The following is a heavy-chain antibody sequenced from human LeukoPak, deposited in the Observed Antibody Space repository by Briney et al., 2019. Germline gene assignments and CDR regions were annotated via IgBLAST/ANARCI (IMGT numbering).Heavy chain of an antibody. Sequence: ASETLSLTCTVSGGSLSNYYWSWIRQPPGKGLEWIGYIYYSGSTNYNPSLKSRVTMSVDTSRNQFSLKLSSVTAADTAVYYCARLPRGYHFDYWGQGTLVTVSS. J-gene: IGHJ4*02. CDR2: IYYSGST. V-gene: IGHV4-59*01. CDR1: GGSLSNYY. CDR3: ARLPRGYHFDY. D-gene: IGHD5-18*01.